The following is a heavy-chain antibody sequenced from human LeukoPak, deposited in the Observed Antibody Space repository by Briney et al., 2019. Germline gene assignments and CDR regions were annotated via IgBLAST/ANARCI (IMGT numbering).Heavy chain of an antibody. J-gene: IGHJ6*03. CDR2: INPNSGGT. CDR3: ARHGVRGVISYYYYYMDV. V-gene: IGHV1-2*02. D-gene: IGHD3-10*01. Sequence: ASVKVSCKASGYTFTGYYMHWVRQAPGQGLEWMGWINPNSGGTNCAQKFQDRVTMTRDTSTSTAYMEPRSLRSDDTAVYYCARHGVRGVISYYYYYMDVWGKGTTVTISS. CDR1: GYTFTGYY.